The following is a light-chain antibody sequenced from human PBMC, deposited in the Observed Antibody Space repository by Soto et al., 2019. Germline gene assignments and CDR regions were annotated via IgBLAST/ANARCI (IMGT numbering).Light chain of an antibody. J-gene: IGKJ1*01. CDR3: QQYNNWPPGT. CDR2: GAS. CDR1: QSVSSN. Sequence: EIVMTQSTATLSVSPGERATLSCRASQSVSSNLAWYQQKPGQAPRLLIYGASTRATGIPARFSGSGSGTEFTRTISSLQSEDFAVYYCQQYNNWPPGTFGQGTKVEIK. V-gene: IGKV3-15*01.